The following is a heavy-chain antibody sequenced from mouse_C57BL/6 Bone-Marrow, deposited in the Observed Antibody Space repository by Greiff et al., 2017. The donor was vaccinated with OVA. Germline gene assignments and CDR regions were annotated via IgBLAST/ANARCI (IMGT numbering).Heavy chain of an antibody. J-gene: IGHJ4*01. CDR3: ARISSRRKDY. CDR1: GFSLTSYA. V-gene: IGHV2-9-1*01. CDR2: IWTGGGT. D-gene: IGHD1-1*01. Sequence: VQLMESGPGLVAPSQSLSLTCTVSGFSLTSYAISWVRQPPGKGLEWLGVIWTGGGTNSTSALKSRLSISKDNSKSQVFLKMNSLQTDDTARYYCARISSRRKDYWGQGTSVTVSS.